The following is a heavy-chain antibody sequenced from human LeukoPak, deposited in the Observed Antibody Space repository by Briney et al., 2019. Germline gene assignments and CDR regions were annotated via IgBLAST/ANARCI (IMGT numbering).Heavy chain of an antibody. CDR1: GFTFSSYA. CDR3: AKTKYSSPYLGFDP. V-gene: IGHV3-23*01. D-gene: IGHD6-19*01. Sequence: GGSLRLSCAASGFTFSSYAMSWVRQVPGKGLEWVSAINDSGGSTNYADSAKGRFTISRDNSKNTLYLQMNSLRAEDTAVYYCAKTKYSSPYLGFDPWGQGTLVTVSS. J-gene: IGHJ5*02. CDR2: INDSGGST.